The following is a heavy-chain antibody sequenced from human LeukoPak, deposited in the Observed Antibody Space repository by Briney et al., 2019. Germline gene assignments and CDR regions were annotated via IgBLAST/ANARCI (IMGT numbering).Heavy chain of an antibody. V-gene: IGHV1-46*01. CDR3: ARSNYDFWSGYSSDAFDI. CDR2: INPSGGST. D-gene: IGHD3-3*01. J-gene: IGHJ3*02. CDR1: GYTFTSYY. Sequence: ASVKVSCKASGYTFTSYYMHWVRQAPGQGLEWMGIINPSGGSTTYAQKFQGRVTMTRDTSTSTAYMELSSLRSEDTAVYYCARSNYDFWSGYSSDAFDIWGQGTLVTVSS.